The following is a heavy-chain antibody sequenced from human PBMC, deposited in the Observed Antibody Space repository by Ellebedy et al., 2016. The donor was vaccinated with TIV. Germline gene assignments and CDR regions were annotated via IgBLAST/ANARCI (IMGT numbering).Heavy chain of an antibody. CDR2: IYYSGST. V-gene: IGHV4-59*08. CDR3: ARQSSGWPKPIDY. Sequence: SETLSLTCTVSGGSISSYYWSWIRQPPGKGLEWIGYIYYSGSTNYNPSLKSRVTISVDTSKNQFSLKLSSVTAADTAVYYCARQSSGWPKPIDYWGQGTLVTVSS. D-gene: IGHD6-19*01. J-gene: IGHJ4*02. CDR1: GGSISSYY.